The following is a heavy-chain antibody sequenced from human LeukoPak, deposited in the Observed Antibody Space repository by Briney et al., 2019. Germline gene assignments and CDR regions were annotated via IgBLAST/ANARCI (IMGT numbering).Heavy chain of an antibody. CDR1: GYTFTSYG. CDR2: INPSGGST. Sequence: GASVKVSCKASGYTFTSYGISWVRQSPGQGLEWMGIINPSGGSTSYAQKFQGRVTMTRDTSTSTVYMELSSLRSEDTAVYYCARDGVKTCSGGSCDTYAFDIWGQGTMVTVSS. CDR3: ARDGVKTCSGGSCDTYAFDI. V-gene: IGHV1-46*01. J-gene: IGHJ3*02. D-gene: IGHD2-15*01.